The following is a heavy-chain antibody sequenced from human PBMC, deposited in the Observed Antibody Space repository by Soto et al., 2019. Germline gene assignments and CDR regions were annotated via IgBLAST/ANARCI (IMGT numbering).Heavy chain of an antibody. D-gene: IGHD6-19*01. CDR3: ADMRGQWLPRD. Sequence: QLQLQESGPGLVKPSETLSLTCTVSGGSIRSSDYYWGWLRQPPGEGLEWIGNINPGGSAYYYPSRGSRVTISVDTSKNQSSRRLSSVSAADTAVYYCADMRGQWLPRDGGQGILVTVSS. V-gene: IGHV4-39*01. J-gene: IGHJ4*02. CDR1: GGSIRSSDYY. CDR2: INPGGSA.